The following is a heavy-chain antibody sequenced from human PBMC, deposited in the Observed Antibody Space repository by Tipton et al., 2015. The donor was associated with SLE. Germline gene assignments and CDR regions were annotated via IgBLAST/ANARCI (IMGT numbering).Heavy chain of an antibody. V-gene: IGHV3-23*01. CDR2: ISGSGGST. J-gene: IGHJ4*02. CDR1: GFTFSSHA. D-gene: IGHD1-7*01. CDR3: ARGVLISGTTRYLDF. Sequence: SLRLSCAASGFTFSSHAMSWVRQAPGKGLEWVSDISGSGGSTYYADSGKGRFTISRDNSKNTLYLQMNSLRAEDTAMYYCARGVLISGTTRYLDFWGQGTLVTVSS.